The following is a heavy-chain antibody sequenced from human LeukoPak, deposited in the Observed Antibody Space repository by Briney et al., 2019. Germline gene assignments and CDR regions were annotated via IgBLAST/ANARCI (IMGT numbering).Heavy chain of an antibody. Sequence: SVTVSFKASGGTFSSYAISWVRQAPGQGLEWMGGIIPIFGTANYAQKFQGRVTITADESTSTAYMELSSLRSEDTAVYYCARGASYYYDSSGSAPSVGWFDPWGQGTLVTVSS. CDR3: ARGASYYYDSSGSAPSVGWFDP. V-gene: IGHV1-69*01. D-gene: IGHD3-22*01. J-gene: IGHJ5*02. CDR2: IIPIFGTA. CDR1: GGTFSSYA.